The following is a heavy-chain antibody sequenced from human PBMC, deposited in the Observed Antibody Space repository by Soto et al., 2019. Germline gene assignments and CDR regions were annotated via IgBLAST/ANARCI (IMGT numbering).Heavy chain of an antibody. J-gene: IGHJ4*02. CDR1: GYTFTSYA. CDR3: GRGLPLTMDY. Sequence: ASVKVSCKASGYTFTSYAMHWVRQAPGQRLEWMGWINAGNGNTKYSQRFQGRVTITRDTSASTAYMELSSLRSEDTAVFYCGRGLPLTMDYWGQGTLVTVSS. D-gene: IGHD2-15*01. V-gene: IGHV1-3*01. CDR2: INAGNGNT.